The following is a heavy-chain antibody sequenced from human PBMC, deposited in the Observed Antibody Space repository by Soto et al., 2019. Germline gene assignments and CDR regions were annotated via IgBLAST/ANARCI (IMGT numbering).Heavy chain of an antibody. CDR3: ARHRGYGAYYYYGMDV. D-gene: IGHD5-12*01. V-gene: IGHV4-39*01. CDR1: GGSISSSSYY. CDR2: IYYSGST. J-gene: IGHJ6*02. Sequence: SETLSLTCTVSGGSISSSSYYWGWIRQHPGKGLEWIGSIYYSGSTYYNPSLKSRVTISVDTSKNQFSLKLRSVTAADTAVYYRARHRGYGAYYYYGMDVWGQGTTVTVSS.